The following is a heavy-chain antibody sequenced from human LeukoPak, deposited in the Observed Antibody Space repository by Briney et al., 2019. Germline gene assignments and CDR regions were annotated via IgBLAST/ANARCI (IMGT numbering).Heavy chain of an antibody. J-gene: IGHJ4*02. Sequence: PGGSLRLSCTASGFTFGDYAMSWFRQAPGKGLEWVGFIRSKAYGGTTEYAASVKGRFTISRDDSKSIAYLQMNSLKTEDTAVYYCTRDRAWRFSSLRNCGSTSCYTPYYFDYWGQGTLVTVSS. D-gene: IGHD2-2*02. CDR3: TRDRAWRFSSLRNCGSTSCYTPYYFDY. CDR1: GFTFGDYA. V-gene: IGHV3-49*03. CDR2: IRSKAYGGTT.